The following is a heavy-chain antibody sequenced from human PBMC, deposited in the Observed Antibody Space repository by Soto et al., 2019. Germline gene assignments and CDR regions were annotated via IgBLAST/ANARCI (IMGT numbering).Heavy chain of an antibody. J-gene: IGHJ4*02. CDR3: AKEYYYDSSGYFDY. V-gene: IGHV3-23*01. CDR2: ISGSGGST. D-gene: IGHD3-22*01. Sequence: GGSLRLSCAXSGFTFSSCAMSWVPQAPGKVLDXVSAISGSGGSTYYADSVKGRFTISRDNSKNTLYLQMNSLRAEDTAVYYCAKEYYYDSSGYFDYWGQGTLVTVSS. CDR1: GFTFSSCA.